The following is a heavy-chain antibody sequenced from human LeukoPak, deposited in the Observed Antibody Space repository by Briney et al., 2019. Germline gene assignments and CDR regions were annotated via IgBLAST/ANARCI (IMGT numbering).Heavy chain of an antibody. V-gene: IGHV4-59*08. Sequence: SSETLSLTCTVSGGSISSYYWSWIRQPPGKGLGWIGYIYYSGSTNYNPSLKSRVTISVDTSKNQFSLKLSSVTAADTAVYYCARHSWLSSPIDAFDIWGQGTMVTVSS. CDR3: ARHSWLSSPIDAFDI. D-gene: IGHD3-22*01. CDR2: IYYSGST. J-gene: IGHJ3*02. CDR1: GGSISSYY.